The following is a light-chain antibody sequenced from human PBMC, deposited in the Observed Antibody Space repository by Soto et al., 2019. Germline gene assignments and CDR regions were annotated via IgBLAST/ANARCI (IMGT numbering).Light chain of an antibody. CDR2: RNN. J-gene: IGLJ1*01. Sequence: QSVLAQPPSASGTPGQRVTISCSVSSSNIGSNTVNWYQQLPGTAPKLLIYRNNERPSGVPDRFSGSKSGTSASLAISGLQSEDEADYYCAAWDDSLNGYVFGTGTKVTVL. CDR3: AAWDDSLNGYV. CDR1: SSNIGSNT. V-gene: IGLV1-44*01.